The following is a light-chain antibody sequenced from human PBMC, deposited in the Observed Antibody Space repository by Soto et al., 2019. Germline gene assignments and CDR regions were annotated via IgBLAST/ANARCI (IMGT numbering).Light chain of an antibody. CDR3: QQYNSYWT. CDR1: QSISSW. V-gene: IGKV1-5*01. Sequence: DIQMTQSPSTLSASVGDRVTITCRASQSISSWLAWYQQKPGKAPKLLIYDASSLESGVPSRFSGSVSGTEFTLTISSLQPDHFATYYCQQYNSYWTVGHGTKLEIK. CDR2: DAS. J-gene: IGKJ2*01.